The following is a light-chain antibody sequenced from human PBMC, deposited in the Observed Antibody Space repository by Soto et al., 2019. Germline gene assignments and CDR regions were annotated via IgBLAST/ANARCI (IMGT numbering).Light chain of an antibody. J-gene: IGKJ1*01. CDR1: QSISSW. CDR3: QQYNSYST. CDR2: DAS. V-gene: IGKV1-5*01. Sequence: DIQMTQSPPTLSASVGDRVTITCRASQSISSWLAWYQQKPGKAPKLLIYDASSLESGVPSRFSGSGSGTEFTLTISSLQPDDFATYYCQQYNSYSTFGQGTKGDIK.